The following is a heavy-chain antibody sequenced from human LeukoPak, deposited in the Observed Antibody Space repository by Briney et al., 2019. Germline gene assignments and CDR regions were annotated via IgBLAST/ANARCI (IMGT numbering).Heavy chain of an antibody. D-gene: IGHD3-3*01. CDR3: AKDVLRFFEWFHDAFDI. V-gene: IGHV3-23*01. CDR1: GFTFSSYA. Sequence: GGSLRLSCAASGFTFSSYAMSWVRQAPGKGLEWVSAISGSGGSTYYAHSVKGRFTISRDNSKNTLYLQMHSLRAEDTAVYYCAKDVLRFFEWFHDAFDIWGQGTMVTVSS. CDR2: ISGSGGST. J-gene: IGHJ3*02.